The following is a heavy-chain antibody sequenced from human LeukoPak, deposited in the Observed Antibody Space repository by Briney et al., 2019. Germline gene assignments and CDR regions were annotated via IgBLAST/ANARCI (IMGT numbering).Heavy chain of an antibody. V-gene: IGHV1-24*01. Sequence: ASVKVSCKVSGYTLTELSMHWVRQAPGKGLEWMGGFDPEDGETIYAQKFQGRVTMTEDTSTDTAYMELSSLRSEDTAVYYCATRWLYYYDSSGYGGVDYWGQGTLVTVSS. CDR2: FDPEDGET. CDR3: ATRWLYYYDSSGYGGVDY. CDR1: GYTLTELS. D-gene: IGHD3-22*01. J-gene: IGHJ4*02.